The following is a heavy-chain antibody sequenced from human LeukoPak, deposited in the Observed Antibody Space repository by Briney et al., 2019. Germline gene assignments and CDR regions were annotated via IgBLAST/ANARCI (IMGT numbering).Heavy chain of an antibody. CDR1: GYTFTSYG. CDR2: ISTYNGNT. CDR3: ARDQGYYFDY. V-gene: IGHV1-18*01. Sequence: ASVKVSCKASGYTFTSYGVSWVRQAPVQGLEWMGWISTYNGNTNYAQKFQGRVNMTTDTSTSTAYMELRSLRSDDTAVYYCARDQGYYFDYWGQGTLVTVSS. J-gene: IGHJ4*02.